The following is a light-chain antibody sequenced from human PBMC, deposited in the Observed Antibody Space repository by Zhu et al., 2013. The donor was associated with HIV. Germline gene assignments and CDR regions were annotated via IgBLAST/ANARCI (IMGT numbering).Light chain of an antibody. Sequence: EIVLTQSPDTLSLSPGERATLSCRTSQSVSYSYLSWYQQKPGQSPRLLIYGASTRATGVPARFSGSGSGTEFTLTISSLQSEDFAVYYCQQFNNWPRTFGQGTKVEIK. CDR2: GAS. CDR3: QQFNNWPRT. V-gene: IGKV3-15*01. J-gene: IGKJ1*01. CDR1: QSVSYSY.